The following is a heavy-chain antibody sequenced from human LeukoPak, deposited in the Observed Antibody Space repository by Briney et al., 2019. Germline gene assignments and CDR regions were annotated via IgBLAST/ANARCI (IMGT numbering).Heavy chain of an antibody. J-gene: IGHJ6*03. V-gene: IGHV1-69*05. D-gene: IGHD3-22*01. Sequence: SVKVSCKASGYIFTGYYMHWVRQAPGQGLEWMGGIIPIFGTANYAQKFQGRVTITTDESTSTAYMELSSLRSEDTAVYYCARGEDDSSGYYPSNYYYYYMDVWGKGTTVTVSS. CDR2: IIPIFGTA. CDR3: ARGEDDSSGYYPSNYYYYYMDV. CDR1: GYIFTGYY.